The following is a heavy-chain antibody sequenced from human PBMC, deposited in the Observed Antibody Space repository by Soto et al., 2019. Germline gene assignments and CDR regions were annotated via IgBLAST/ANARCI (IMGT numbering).Heavy chain of an antibody. CDR2: ISYDGSNK. CDR1: GFTISSYG. CDR3: AKWATTVHYYGIDV. Sequence: QVQLVESGGGVVQPGRSLRLSCPASGFTISSYGMNWVRQAPGNGLEWVAVISYDGSNKYYADSVKGRITISRDNSKNTRHLEMKSLRGEGTAVYYCAKWATTVHYYGIDVWGQGTTVTVSS. J-gene: IGHJ6*02. D-gene: IGHD4-4*01. V-gene: IGHV3-30*18.